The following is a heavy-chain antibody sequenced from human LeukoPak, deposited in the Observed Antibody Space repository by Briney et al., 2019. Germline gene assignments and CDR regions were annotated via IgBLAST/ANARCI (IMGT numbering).Heavy chain of an antibody. CDR3: ASPWGAVAGIDY. J-gene: IGHJ4*02. D-gene: IGHD6-19*01. V-gene: IGHV4-38-2*01. CDR1: GYSISSGYY. CDR2: IYHSGST. Sequence: SETLSLTCAVSGYSISSGYYWGWIRQPPGKGLEWIGSIYHSGSTYYNPSLKSRVTISVDTSKNQFSLKLSSVTAADTAVYYCASPWGAVAGIDYWGQGTLVTVSS.